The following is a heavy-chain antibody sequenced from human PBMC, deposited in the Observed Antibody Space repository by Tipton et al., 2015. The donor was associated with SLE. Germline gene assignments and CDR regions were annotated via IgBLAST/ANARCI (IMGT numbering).Heavy chain of an antibody. Sequence: TLSLTCTVSGASISSGRSYWSWIRQPAGKGLEWIGRIYTSETTKYNPSLNSRVTISMDMSKNQFSLKLSSVTAADTAVYYCARGKLWFGELFYLDYWGQGTLVTVSS. D-gene: IGHD3-10*01. CDR3: ARGKLWFGELFYLDY. V-gene: IGHV4-61*02. CDR1: GASISSGRSY. CDR2: IYTSETT. J-gene: IGHJ4*02.